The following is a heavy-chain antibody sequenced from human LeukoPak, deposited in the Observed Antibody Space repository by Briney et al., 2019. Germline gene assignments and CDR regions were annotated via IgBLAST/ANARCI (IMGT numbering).Heavy chain of an antibody. CDR1: GFSFSSYP. Sequence: GGSLRLSCAASGFSFSSYPMHWVRQAPGKGLEYVSVIGSNGDGIYYANSVKGRFTISRDNSKNTLYLQMNSLRAEDTAVYYCAKDNKNYDSSGYHYYMDVWGKGTTVTVSS. V-gene: IGHV3-64*01. D-gene: IGHD3-22*01. CDR3: AKDNKNYDSSGYHYYMDV. CDR2: IGSNGDGI. J-gene: IGHJ6*03.